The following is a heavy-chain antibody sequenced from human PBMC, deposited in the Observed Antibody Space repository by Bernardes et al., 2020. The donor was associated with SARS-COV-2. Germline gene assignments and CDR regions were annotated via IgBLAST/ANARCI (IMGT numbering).Heavy chain of an antibody. V-gene: IGHV3-48*03. CDR2: ISSSGSTI. Sequence: GGSLRLSCAASGFTFSSYEMNWVRQAPGKGLAWVSYISSSGSTIYYADSVKGRFTISRDNAKNSLYLQMNSLRAEDTAVYYCARETTDVLTGYYPWTVDYDYYYGMDVWGLGTTVTVSS. CDR3: ARETTDVLTGYYPWTVDYDYYYGMDV. J-gene: IGHJ6*02. D-gene: IGHD3-9*01. CDR1: GFTFSSYE.